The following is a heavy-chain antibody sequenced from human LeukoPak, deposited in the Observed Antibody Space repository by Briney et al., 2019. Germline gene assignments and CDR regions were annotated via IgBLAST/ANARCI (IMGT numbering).Heavy chain of an antibody. V-gene: IGHV3-73*01. D-gene: IGHD6-19*01. CDR1: GFTFSDSA. CDR2: IRSTANSYAT. J-gene: IGHJ5*02. CDR3: TRYPTVAAAGWFDP. Sequence: GGSLRLSCAASGFTFSDSALHWVRQASGKGLEWVGRIRSTANSYATAYDVSVKGRFTISRDDSKDTASLQMNNLKTEGTAVYYCTRYPTVAAAGWFDPWGQGTLVTVSS.